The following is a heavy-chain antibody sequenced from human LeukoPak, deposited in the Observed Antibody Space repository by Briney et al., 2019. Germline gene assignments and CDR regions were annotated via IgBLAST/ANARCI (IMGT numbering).Heavy chain of an antibody. D-gene: IGHD2-15*01. V-gene: IGHV4-34*01. J-gene: IGHJ4*02. CDR2: INHSGST. Sequence: SETLSLTCAVYGGSSSGYYWSWIRQPPGKGLEWIGEINHSGSTNYNPSLKSRVTISFDTSKNQFSLKLSSVTAADTAVYYCAREYCSGGSCYPIFDYWGQGTLVTVSS. CDR3: AREYCSGGSCYPIFDY. CDR1: GGSSSGYY.